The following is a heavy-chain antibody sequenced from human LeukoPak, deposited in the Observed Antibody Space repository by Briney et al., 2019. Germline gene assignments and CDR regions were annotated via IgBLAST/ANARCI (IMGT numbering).Heavy chain of an antibody. Sequence: PSETLSLTCAVYGGSFSGYYWSWIRQPPGKGLEWIGEINHSGSTNYNPSLKSRVTISVDTSKNQFSLKLSSVTAADTAAYYCARQVAYSSSWYRYFDYWGQGTLVTVSS. D-gene: IGHD6-13*01. V-gene: IGHV4-34*01. CDR1: GGSFSGYY. J-gene: IGHJ4*02. CDR3: ARQVAYSSSWYRYFDY. CDR2: INHSGST.